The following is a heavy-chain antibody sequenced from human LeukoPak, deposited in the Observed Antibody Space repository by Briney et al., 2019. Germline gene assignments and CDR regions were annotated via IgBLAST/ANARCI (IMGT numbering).Heavy chain of an antibody. J-gene: IGHJ4*02. V-gene: IGHV3-7*02. CDR1: GFTFRNYW. CDR3: ARVRYTNSDY. CDR2: INEDGSEK. D-gene: IGHD4-11*01. Sequence: GGSLRLSCTASGFTFRNYWMNWVRQAPGKGLEWVANINEDGSEKNYVDSVKGRFTISRDNAKNSLSLQMNSLRAEDTAVYYCARVRYTNSDYWGQGTLVTVSS.